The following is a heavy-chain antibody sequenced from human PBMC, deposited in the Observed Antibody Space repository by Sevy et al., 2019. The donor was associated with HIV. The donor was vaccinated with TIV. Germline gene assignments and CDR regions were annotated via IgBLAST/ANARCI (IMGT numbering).Heavy chain of an antibody. D-gene: IGHD3-3*01. V-gene: IGHV3-23*01. Sequence: GGSLRLSCAASGFTLSSYAMSWVRQAPGKGLEWVSAISGSGHSTFYADSVKGRSTISRDNSKNTAYLQLNSLRADDTAVYYCAKRPDFSFDPWGQGTLVTVSS. J-gene: IGHJ5*02. CDR1: GFTLSSYA. CDR3: AKRPDFSFDP. CDR2: ISGSGHST.